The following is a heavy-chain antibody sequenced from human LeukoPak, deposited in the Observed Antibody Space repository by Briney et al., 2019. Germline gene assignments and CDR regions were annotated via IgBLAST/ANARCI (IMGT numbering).Heavy chain of an antibody. Sequence: KPGGSLRLSCAASGFIFSSYSMNWVRQAPGKGLEWVSSISSSSSYIYYADSVKGRFTISRDNAKNSLYLQMNSLRAEDTAVYYCARDPQQLGHYYYMDVWGKGTTVTVSS. CDR1: GFIFSSYS. CDR2: ISSSSSYI. D-gene: IGHD6-13*01. V-gene: IGHV3-21*01. CDR3: ARDPQQLGHYYYMDV. J-gene: IGHJ6*03.